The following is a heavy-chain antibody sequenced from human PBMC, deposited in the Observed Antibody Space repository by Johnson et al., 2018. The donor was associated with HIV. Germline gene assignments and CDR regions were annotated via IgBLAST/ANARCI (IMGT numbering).Heavy chain of an antibody. D-gene: IGHD3-22*01. V-gene: IGHV3-53*01. J-gene: IGHJ3*02. CDR2: IYSGGST. CDR3: ARDEPGPYDSRVAKAFDI. CDR1: GFTVSSNY. Sequence: VQLVESGGGLIQPGGSLRLSCAASGFTVSSNYMSWVRQAPGKGLEWVSVIYSGGSTYYADSVKGRFTISRDNSKNTLYLQMNSLRAGDTAVYYCARDEPGPYDSRVAKAFDIWGQGTMFTVSS.